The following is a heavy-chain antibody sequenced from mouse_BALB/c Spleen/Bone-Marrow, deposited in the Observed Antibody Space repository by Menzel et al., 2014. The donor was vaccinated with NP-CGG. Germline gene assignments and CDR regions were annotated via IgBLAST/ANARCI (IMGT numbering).Heavy chain of an antibody. V-gene: IGHV5-9-4*01. Sequence: EVQLVESGVGLVKPGGSLKLSCAASGFTFSSYAMSWVRQSPEKRLEWVAEISSGGNYTYYPDTVTGRFTISRDNAKNILYLEMSSLRSDDTAMYYCVRAYGSSYAMDYWGQGTSVTVSS. CDR2: ISSGGNYT. D-gene: IGHD1-1*01. CDR3: VRAYGSSYAMDY. J-gene: IGHJ4*01. CDR1: GFTFSSYA.